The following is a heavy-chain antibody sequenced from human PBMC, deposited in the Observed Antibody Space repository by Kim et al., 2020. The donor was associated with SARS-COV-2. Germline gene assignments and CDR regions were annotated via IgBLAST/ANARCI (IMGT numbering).Heavy chain of an antibody. J-gene: IGHJ4*02. Sequence: GGSLRLSCAASGFTFSNYWMTWVRQAPGKGLEWVATINPDGSLRYYVDSVKGRFTISRDNAKSSLYLQMSSLRAEDTAVYHCARAIRNSESYWGPGTLVTVSS. D-gene: IGHD1-26*01. CDR3: ARAIRNSESY. CDR2: INPDGSLR. CDR1: GFTFSNYW. V-gene: IGHV3-7*01.